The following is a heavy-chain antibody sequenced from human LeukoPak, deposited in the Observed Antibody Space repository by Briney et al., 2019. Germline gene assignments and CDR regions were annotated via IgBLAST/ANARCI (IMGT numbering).Heavy chain of an antibody. J-gene: IGHJ5*02. D-gene: IGHD2-15*01. V-gene: IGHV3-15*01. CDR3: TTDAHIVVVVAATGIDP. Sequence: GGSLRLSCAASGFTFSNAWMSWVRQAPGKGLEWVGRIKSKTDGGTTDYAAPVKGRFTISRDDSKNTLYLQMNSLKTEDTAMYYCTTDAHIVVVVAATGIDPWGQGTLVTVSS. CDR2: IKSKTDGGTT. CDR1: GFTFSNAW.